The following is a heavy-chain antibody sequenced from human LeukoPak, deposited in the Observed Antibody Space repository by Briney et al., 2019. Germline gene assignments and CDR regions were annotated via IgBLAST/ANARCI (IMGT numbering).Heavy chain of an antibody. Sequence: SETLSLTCTVSGGSISSSSYYWGWIRQPPGKGLEWIGSIYYSGSTYYNPSLKSRVTISVDTSKNQFSLKLSSVTAADTAVYYCARVGIGRLVVWGSYRPIWGQGTLVTVSS. CDR2: IYYSGST. CDR3: ARVGIGRLVVWGSYRPI. D-gene: IGHD3-16*02. CDR1: GGSISSSSYY. J-gene: IGHJ4*02. V-gene: IGHV4-39*07.